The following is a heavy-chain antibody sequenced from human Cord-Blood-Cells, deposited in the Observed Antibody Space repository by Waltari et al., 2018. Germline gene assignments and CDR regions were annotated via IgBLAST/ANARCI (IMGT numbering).Heavy chain of an antibody. CDR1: GFTFSSYW. D-gene: IGHD5-12*01. J-gene: IGHJ3*02. V-gene: IGHV3-74*01. Sequence: EVQLVESGGGLVQPGGSLRLSCAASGFTFSSYWMHWVRQAPGKGLVWFSRINSDGSSTSYAYSVKGRFTISRDNAKNTLYLQMNSLRAEDTAVYYCASSHGVDIVATDAFDIWGQGTMVTVSS. CDR2: INSDGSST. CDR3: ASSHGVDIVATDAFDI.